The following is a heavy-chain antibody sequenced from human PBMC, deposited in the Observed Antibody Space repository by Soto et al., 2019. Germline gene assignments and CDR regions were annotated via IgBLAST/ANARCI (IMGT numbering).Heavy chain of an antibody. J-gene: IGHJ4*02. Sequence: EVQLLESGGDLIQPGGSLRLSCAASGFTFNIYAMTWVRQAPGKGLEWVSAISRYGDFTYYADSVEGRFTISRDNSKNTLYLQMNRLRAEDTAVYYFAKDRYLDHDSRGYLFDKWGQGTLVTVSS. CDR2: ISRYGDFT. D-gene: IGHD3-22*01. V-gene: IGHV3-23*01. CDR3: AKDRYLDHDSRGYLFDK. CDR1: GFTFNIYA.